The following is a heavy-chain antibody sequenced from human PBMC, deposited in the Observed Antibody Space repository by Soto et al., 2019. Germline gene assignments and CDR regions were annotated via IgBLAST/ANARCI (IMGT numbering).Heavy chain of an antibody. V-gene: IGHV4-59*08. CDR2: IYYSGST. CDR3: ARHRRLNNWFDP. CDR1: GGSISSYY. Sequence: PSETLSLTCTVSGGSISSYYWSWIRQPPGKGLEWIGFIYYSGSTNYNPSLKIRVTISVDTSKNQFSLKLSSVTAADTAVYYCARHRRLNNWFDPWGQGTLVTVSS. J-gene: IGHJ5*02.